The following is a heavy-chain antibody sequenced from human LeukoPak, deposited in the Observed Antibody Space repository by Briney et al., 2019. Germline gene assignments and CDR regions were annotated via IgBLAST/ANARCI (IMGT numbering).Heavy chain of an antibody. V-gene: IGHV3-73*01. CDR1: GFTFSGSA. D-gene: IGHD3-9*01. CDR2: IRSKANSYAT. Sequence: GGSLRLSCAASGFTFSGSAMHWVRQASGKGLEWVGRIRSKANSYATAYAASVKGRFTISRDDSKNTAYLQMNSLRAEDTAVYYCAKVGDYDILTGYTNFDYWGQGTLVTVSS. CDR3: AKVGDYDILTGYTNFDY. J-gene: IGHJ4*02.